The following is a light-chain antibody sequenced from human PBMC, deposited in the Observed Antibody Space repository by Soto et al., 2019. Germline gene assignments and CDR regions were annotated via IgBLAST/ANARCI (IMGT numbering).Light chain of an antibody. Sequence: QSVLTQSSSASASLGSSVKFTCTLSSGHSTYSIAWHQQQPGKAPRYLMKLERSGRYNKGSGGPDRFSGSSSGADRYLTSSNLQSEDEADYYCDTWDSNTHVVFGGGTQLTVL. J-gene: IGLJ2*01. CDR1: SGHSTYS. CDR3: DTWDSNTHVV. CDR2: LERSGRY. V-gene: IGLV4-60*03.